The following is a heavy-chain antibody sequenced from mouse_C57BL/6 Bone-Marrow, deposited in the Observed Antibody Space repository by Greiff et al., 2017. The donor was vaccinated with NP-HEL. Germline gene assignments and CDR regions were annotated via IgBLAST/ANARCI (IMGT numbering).Heavy chain of an antibody. D-gene: IGHD2-12*01. CDR1: GFNIKDDY. J-gene: IGHJ3*01. CDR2: IDPENGDT. Sequence: EVKLMESGAELVRPGASVKLSCTASGFNIKDDYMHWVKQRPEQGLEWIGWIDPENGDTEHASKFQGKATITADTSSNTAYLQLSSLTSEDTAVYYCTRDYNAYWGQGTLVTVSA. CDR3: TRDYNAY. V-gene: IGHV14-4*01.